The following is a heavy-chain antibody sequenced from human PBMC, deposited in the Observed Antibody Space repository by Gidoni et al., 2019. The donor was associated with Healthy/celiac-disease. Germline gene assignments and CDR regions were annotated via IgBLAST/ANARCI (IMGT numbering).Heavy chain of an antibody. CDR3: ARDMGQVVPAGQDDYYYGMDV. D-gene: IGHD2-2*01. J-gene: IGHJ6*02. Sequence: QVQLVQSGAEVKKPGASVQVSCKASGYTFTSYYMHWVRQAPGQGLEWMGIINPSGGSTSYAQKFQGRVTMTRDTSTSTVYMELSSLRSEDTAVYYCARDMGQVVPAGQDDYYYGMDVWGQGTTVTVSS. V-gene: IGHV1-46*01. CDR1: GYTFTSYY. CDR2: INPSGGST.